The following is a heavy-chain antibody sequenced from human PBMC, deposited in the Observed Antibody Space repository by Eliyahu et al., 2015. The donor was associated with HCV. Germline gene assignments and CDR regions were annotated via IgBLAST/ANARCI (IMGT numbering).Heavy chain of an antibody. Sequence: GKGLEWIGYIYYSGSTNYNPSLKXRVTISVDTSKNQFSLKLSSVTAADTAVYYCARGIHPDIVVGGWFDPWGQGTLVTVSS. V-gene: IGHV4-59*08. D-gene: IGHD2-15*01. J-gene: IGHJ5*02. CDR2: IYYSGST. CDR3: ARGIHPDIVVGGWFDP.